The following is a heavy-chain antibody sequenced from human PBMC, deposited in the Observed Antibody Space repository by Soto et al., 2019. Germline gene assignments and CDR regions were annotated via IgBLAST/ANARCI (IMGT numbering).Heavy chain of an antibody. Sequence: PSETLSLTCTVSGGSISSSSYYWGWIRQPPGMGLEWIGSIYYSGSTYYNPSLKSRVTISVDTSKNQFSLKLSSVTAADTAVYYCARRESGYDPAYYYYGMDVWGQGTTVTVSS. D-gene: IGHD5-12*01. CDR3: ARRESGYDPAYYYYGMDV. CDR2: IYYSGST. CDR1: GGSISSSSYY. V-gene: IGHV4-39*01. J-gene: IGHJ6*02.